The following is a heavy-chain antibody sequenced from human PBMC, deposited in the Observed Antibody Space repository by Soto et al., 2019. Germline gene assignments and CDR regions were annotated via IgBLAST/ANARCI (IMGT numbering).Heavy chain of an antibody. CDR3: ARGSLQFDH. Sequence: LSLTCTVSGASLISYYWSWIRQPAGKGVEWIGRIYPSGNTNYTSSLKSRVTMSVDTSKNQFSLKLSSLTAADTAVYYCARGSLQFDHWGQGTLVTVSS. CDR1: GASLISYY. J-gene: IGHJ5*02. V-gene: IGHV4-4*07. CDR2: IYPSGNT.